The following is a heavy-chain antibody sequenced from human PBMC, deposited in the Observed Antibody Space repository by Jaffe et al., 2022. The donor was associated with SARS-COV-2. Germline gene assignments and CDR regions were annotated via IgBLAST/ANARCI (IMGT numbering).Heavy chain of an antibody. CDR1: GFTFSSYA. D-gene: IGHD2-15*01. J-gene: IGHJ4*02. CDR3: ARVWVEAFDY. CDR2: ISYDGSNK. V-gene: IGHV3-30-3*01. Sequence: QVQLVESGGGVVQPGRSLRLSCAASGFTFSSYAMHWVRQAPGKGLEWVAVISYDGSNKYYADSVKGRFTISRDNSKNTLYLQMNSLRAEDTAVYYCARVWVEAFDYWGQGTLVTVSS.